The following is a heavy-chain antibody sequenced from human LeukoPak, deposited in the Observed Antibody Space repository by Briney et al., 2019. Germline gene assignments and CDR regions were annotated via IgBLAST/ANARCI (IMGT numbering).Heavy chain of an antibody. CDR1: GFTFSGYG. Sequence: PGGSLRLSCAASGFTFSGYGMHWVRQAPGKGLEWVSYISSSGSTIYYADSVKGRFTISRDNTKNSLYLQMNSLRAEDTAVYYCARDYFGTGIFDYWGQGTLVTVSS. CDR2: ISSSGSTI. J-gene: IGHJ4*02. D-gene: IGHD3-10*01. V-gene: IGHV3-48*03. CDR3: ARDYFGTGIFDY.